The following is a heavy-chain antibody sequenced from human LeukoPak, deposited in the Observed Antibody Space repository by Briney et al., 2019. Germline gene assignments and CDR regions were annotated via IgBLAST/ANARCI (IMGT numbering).Heavy chain of an antibody. V-gene: IGHV3-21*01. CDR3: ARDKGSGSYSYYFDY. J-gene: IGHJ4*02. CDR2: ISSSSSYI. D-gene: IGHD3-10*01. CDR1: GFTFSSYN. Sequence: PGGSLRLSCAAPGFTFSSYNMNWVRQAPGKGLEWVSSISSSSSYIYYADSVKGRFTISRDNAKNSLDLQMNSRRDEDTALYYCARDKGSGSYSYYFDYWGQGTLVTVSS.